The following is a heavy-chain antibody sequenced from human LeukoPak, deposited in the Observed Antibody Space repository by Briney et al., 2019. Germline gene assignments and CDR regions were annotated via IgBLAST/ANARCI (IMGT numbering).Heavy chain of an antibody. CDR3: ARDVGSGWFIY. CDR2: IYTSGST. J-gene: IGHJ4*02. CDR1: GGSISSGSYY. V-gene: IGHV4-61*02. Sequence: SETLSLTCTVSGGSISSGSYYWNWIRQPAGKGLEWIGRIYTSGSTNYNPSLKSRVTISVDTSKNQFSLKLSSVTAADTAVYYCARDVGSGWFIYWGQGTLVTVSS. D-gene: IGHD6-19*01.